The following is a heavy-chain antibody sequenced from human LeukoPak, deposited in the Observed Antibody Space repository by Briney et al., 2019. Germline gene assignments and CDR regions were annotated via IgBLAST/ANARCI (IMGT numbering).Heavy chain of an antibody. CDR1: GGSISSYY. CDR2: IYYSGST. Sequence: SETLSLTCTVSGGSISSYYWSWIHQPPGKGLEWIGYIYYSGSTNYNPSLKSRVTISVDTSKNQFSLKLSSVTAADTAVYYCARRSTYYYDSSGLDPWGQGTLVTVSS. J-gene: IGHJ5*02. D-gene: IGHD3-22*01. CDR3: ARRSTYYYDSSGLDP. V-gene: IGHV4-59*01.